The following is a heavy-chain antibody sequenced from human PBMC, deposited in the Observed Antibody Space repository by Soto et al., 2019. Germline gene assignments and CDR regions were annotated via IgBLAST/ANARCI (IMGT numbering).Heavy chain of an antibody. Sequence: RGPLLFCCAPPPFMLSIHSMNWVRQAARSGPEWVSFITRSSTYIYYADSVKGRFTISRDNAQSSLYLQMNPLRADDTAVYYCARAYEDGRDYYYYYGMDVWGQGTTVTVSS. V-gene: IGHV3-21*01. D-gene: IGHD2-15*01. CDR1: PFMLSIHS. CDR3: ARAYEDGRDYYYYYGMDV. CDR2: ITRSSTYI. J-gene: IGHJ6*01.